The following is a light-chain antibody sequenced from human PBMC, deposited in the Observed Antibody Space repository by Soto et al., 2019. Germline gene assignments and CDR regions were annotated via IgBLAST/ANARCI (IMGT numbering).Light chain of an antibody. CDR3: CSFAGRYPYV. Sequence: QSALTQPRSVSGSPGQSVTISCTGTSSDVGVYNYVSWYQQHPGKAPKLMNYDVSKRSSGVTDRFSGSKSGNSASLTISGLQAEDEADYSSCSFAGRYPYVFGTGTKVTVL. J-gene: IGLJ1*01. CDR2: DVS. V-gene: IGLV2-11*01. CDR1: SSDVGVYNY.